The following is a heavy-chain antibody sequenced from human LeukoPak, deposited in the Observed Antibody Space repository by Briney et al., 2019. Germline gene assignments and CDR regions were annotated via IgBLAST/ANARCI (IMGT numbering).Heavy chain of an antibody. Sequence: SETLSLTCFVSGDSISSHYWNWIRQPPGKGLEWIGYISSSGSTIYNPSLKSRVTVSIDTSKNQFSLNLSSVTAADTAVYYCARATLVGYFSYFYMDVWGKGTTVTFSS. CDR3: ARATLVGYFSYFYMDV. CDR2: ISSSGST. V-gene: IGHV4-59*11. J-gene: IGHJ6*03. D-gene: IGHD1-26*01. CDR1: GDSISSHY.